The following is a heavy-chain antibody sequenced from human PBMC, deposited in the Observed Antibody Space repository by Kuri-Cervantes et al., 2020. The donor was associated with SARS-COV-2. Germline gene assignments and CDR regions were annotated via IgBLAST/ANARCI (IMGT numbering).Heavy chain of an antibody. CDR2: IFHNGST. CDR3: ARESTYTFDI. Sequence: SETLSLTCVVSGGAINTYNWWTWVRQPPGKGLQWIGEIFHNGSTKFNPSLHLRGRVTMSVDKSKSQFSLNLTSVTAADTAVYYCARESTYTFDIWGQGTLVTVSS. CDR1: GGAINTYNW. V-gene: IGHV4-4*02. J-gene: IGHJ3*02. D-gene: IGHD2-2*02.